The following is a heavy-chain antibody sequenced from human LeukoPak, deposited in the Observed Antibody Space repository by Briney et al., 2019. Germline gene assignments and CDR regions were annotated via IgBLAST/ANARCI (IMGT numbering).Heavy chain of an antibody. Sequence: PSETLSLTCTVSGGSISSYYWSWIRQPPGKGLEWIGYIYYSGSTNYNPSLKSRVIISVDMSKNQFSLKLSSVTAADTAVYYCARETRDSSGWYFDYWGQGTLVTVSS. J-gene: IGHJ4*02. CDR1: GGSISSYY. D-gene: IGHD3-22*01. CDR2: IYYSGST. CDR3: ARETRDSSGWYFDY. V-gene: IGHV4-59*12.